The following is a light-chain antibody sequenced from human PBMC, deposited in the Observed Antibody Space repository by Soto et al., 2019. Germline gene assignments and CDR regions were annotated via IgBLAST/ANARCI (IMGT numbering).Light chain of an antibody. CDR2: DAS. J-gene: IGKJ3*01. Sequence: DIQMTQSPSSLSASVGDRVTITCQASQDISNYLNWYQQKPGKAPKLLIYDASNLEIGVPSRFSGSGSGTDFTFTISSLQPEDIATYYCQQYDNLPTFGPGTIVHIK. V-gene: IGKV1-33*01. CDR1: QDISNY. CDR3: QQYDNLPT.